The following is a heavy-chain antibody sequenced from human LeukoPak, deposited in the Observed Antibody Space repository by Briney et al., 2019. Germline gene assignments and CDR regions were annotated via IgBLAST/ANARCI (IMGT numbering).Heavy chain of an antibody. CDR3: ARKLAL. V-gene: IGHV3-48*02. CDR2: IYPTGRHV. Sequence: GGSLRLSCAASGFSFSSYCMNWVRQAPGRGLVGVSYIYPTGRHVYYAASVKGRFTVCRDNANDSVFLQMNSMRDDDTAVYFCARKLALWGQGTLVTVSS. J-gene: IGHJ4*02. CDR1: GFSFSSYC.